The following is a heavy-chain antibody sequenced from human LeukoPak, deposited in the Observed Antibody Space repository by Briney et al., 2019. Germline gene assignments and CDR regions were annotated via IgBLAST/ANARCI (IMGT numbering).Heavy chain of an antibody. V-gene: IGHV4-34*01. CDR2: INHSGST. CDR1: GGSFSGYY. CDR3: ARGSASYYYDSGRFDY. D-gene: IGHD3-10*01. J-gene: IGHJ4*02. Sequence: SETLSLTCAVYGGSFSGYYWSWIRQPPGKGLEWIGEINHSGSTNYNPSLKSRVTISVDTSKNQFSLKLSSVTAADTAVYYCARGSASYYYDSGRFDYWGQGTLVTVSS.